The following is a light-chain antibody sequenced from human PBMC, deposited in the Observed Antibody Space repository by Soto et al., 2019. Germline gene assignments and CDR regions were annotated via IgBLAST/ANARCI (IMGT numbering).Light chain of an antibody. V-gene: IGKV1-12*01. J-gene: IGKJ4*01. Sequence: IQMTQSPSSLSESIGDRVTITCRASQDISSWLDWYQQKPGKAPKLLIYGAYTLQSGVPSRFSGSGSGTEFTLTISSLQPEDFATYYCLQTSSFPRSFGGGTKVDIK. CDR1: QDISSW. CDR3: LQTSSFPRS. CDR2: GAY.